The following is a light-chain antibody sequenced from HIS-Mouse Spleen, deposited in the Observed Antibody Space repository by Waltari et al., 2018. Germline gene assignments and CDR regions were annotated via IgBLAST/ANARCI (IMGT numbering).Light chain of an antibody. CDR3: SSYTSSSTLV. J-gene: IGLJ3*02. CDR2: DVS. Sequence: QSALTQPASVSGSPGQSITISCTGTSSDVGGYNYVSWYQQHPGKAPKPMIYDVSNRPSGVSNRFSGSKSGNTASLTISGLPAEDEADYYCSSYTSSSTLVFGGGTKLTVL. V-gene: IGLV2-14*03. CDR1: SSDVGGYNY.